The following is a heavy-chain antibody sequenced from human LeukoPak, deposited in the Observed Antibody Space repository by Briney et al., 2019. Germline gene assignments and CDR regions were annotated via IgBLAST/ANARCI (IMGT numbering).Heavy chain of an antibody. CDR1: GFNFRGYT. Sequence: PGGSLRLSCAASGFNFRGYTMHWLRQAPGKGLEWVAVISYDGSNKYYADSVKGRFTISRDNSKNTLYLQMNSLRVEDTAVYYCAKGGSQRWLQLFRDALYGMDVWGQGTTVTVSS. CDR2: ISYDGSNK. V-gene: IGHV3-30*04. D-gene: IGHD5-24*01. J-gene: IGHJ6*02. CDR3: AKGGSQRWLQLFRDALYGMDV.